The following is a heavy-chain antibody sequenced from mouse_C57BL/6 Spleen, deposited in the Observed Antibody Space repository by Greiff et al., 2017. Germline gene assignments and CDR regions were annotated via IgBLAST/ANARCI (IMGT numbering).Heavy chain of an antibody. CDR2: ISSGSSTI. D-gene: IGHD2-5*01. CDR3: ARPYYSKGYAMDY. J-gene: IGHJ4*01. CDR1: GFTFSDYG. Sequence: DVKLQESGGGLVKPGGSLKLSCAASGFTFSDYGMHWVRQAPEKGLEWVAYISSGSSTIYYADTVKGRFTISRDNAKNTLFLQMTSLRSEDTAMYYCARPYYSKGYAMDYWGQGTSVTVSS. V-gene: IGHV5-17*01.